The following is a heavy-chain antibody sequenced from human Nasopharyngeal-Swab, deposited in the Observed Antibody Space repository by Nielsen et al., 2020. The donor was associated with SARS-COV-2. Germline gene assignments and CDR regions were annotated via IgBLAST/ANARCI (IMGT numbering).Heavy chain of an antibody. Sequence: WIRQPPGMGLEWIGYIYYSGSTNYNPSLKSRVTISVDTSKNQFSLKLSSVTAADPAVYYCARGGFSGSYSPYYYYGMDVWGQGTTVTVSS. CDR2: IYYSGST. J-gene: IGHJ6*02. CDR3: ARGGFSGSYSPYYYYGMDV. V-gene: IGHV4-59*01. D-gene: IGHD3-10*01.